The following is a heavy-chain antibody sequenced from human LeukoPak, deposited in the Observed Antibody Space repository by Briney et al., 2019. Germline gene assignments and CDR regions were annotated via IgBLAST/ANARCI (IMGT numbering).Heavy chain of an antibody. CDR3: ARQGFGSGWYYYFDY. CDR1: GDSVSSYS. Sequence: SETLSLTCTVSGDSVSSYSWSWIRQPPGKGLEWIGYIFYSGSPNYNPSLKSRVTISVDTSKKQFSLKLSSVTAADTAVYYCARQGFGSGWYYYFDYWGQGTLVTVSS. D-gene: IGHD6-19*01. CDR2: IFYSGSP. J-gene: IGHJ4*02. V-gene: IGHV4-59*08.